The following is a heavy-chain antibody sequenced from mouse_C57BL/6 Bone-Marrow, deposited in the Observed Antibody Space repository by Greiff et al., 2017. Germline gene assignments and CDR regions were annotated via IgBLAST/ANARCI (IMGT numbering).Heavy chain of an antibody. D-gene: IGHD2-2*01. J-gene: IGHJ2*01. V-gene: IGHV1-69*01. CDR3: AREVYYGYFFDD. CDR2: LDPSDSYT. CDR1: GYTFTSYW. Sequence: QVQLQQPGAELVMPGASVKLSCKASGYTFTSYWMHWVKQRPGQGLEWIGELDPSDSYTNYNQKFKGKSTLAVDKSSSSAYMQLSSLTSEDSAVYYCAREVYYGYFFDDWGQGTTLTVSA.